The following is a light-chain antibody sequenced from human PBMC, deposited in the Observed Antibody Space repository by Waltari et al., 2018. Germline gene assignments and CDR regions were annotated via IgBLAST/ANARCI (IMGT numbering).Light chain of an antibody. V-gene: IGLV1-40*01. CDR1: SPTLRAPSH. J-gene: IGLJ3*02. CDR3: QSYDSGLSGWV. Sequence: QSVLTQPPSVSGAPGHTVTIPCTASSPTLRAPSHVHWYRQLPRTAPKLLIYGNNNRPSGVPDRFSGSRSGTSASLAITGLQAEDEADYYCQSYDSGLSGWVFGGGTKLTVL. CDR2: GNN.